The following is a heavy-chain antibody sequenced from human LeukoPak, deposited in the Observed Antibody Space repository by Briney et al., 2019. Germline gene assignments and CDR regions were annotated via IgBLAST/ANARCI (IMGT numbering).Heavy chain of an antibody. CDR2: ISAYNGNT. CDR1: GYTFTSYG. J-gene: IGHJ4*02. CDR3: ARSDGSPYWFRL. Sequence: GASVKLSCKASGYTFTSYGISWVRQAPGQGLEWMGWISAYNGNTNCAQKLPGRVTMTTDTSTSTAYMELRSLRSDDTAVYYWARSDGSPYWFRLWGQGTLVTVSS. D-gene: IGHD5-24*01. V-gene: IGHV1-18*01.